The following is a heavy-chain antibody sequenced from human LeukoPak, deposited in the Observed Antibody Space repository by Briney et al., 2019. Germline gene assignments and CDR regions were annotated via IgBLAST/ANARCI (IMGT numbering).Heavy chain of an antibody. V-gene: IGHV4-34*01. D-gene: IGHD3-22*01. Sequence: SETLSLTRAVYGGTFSIYYWSWIRQPPGKGLEWIGEINHSGSTNYNPSLKSRVTISIDTSKNQFSLKLSSVTAADTAVYYCARDYSTRPPDYYDSSGYYSRFQHWGQGTLVTVSS. CDR3: ARDYSTRPPDYYDSSGYYSRFQH. CDR2: INHSGST. CDR1: GGTFSIYY. J-gene: IGHJ1*01.